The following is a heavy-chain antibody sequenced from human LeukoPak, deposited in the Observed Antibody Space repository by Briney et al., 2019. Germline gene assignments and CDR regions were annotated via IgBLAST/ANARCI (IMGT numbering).Heavy chain of an antibody. V-gene: IGHV3-30-3*01. D-gene: IGHD3-9*01. J-gene: IGHJ6*02. CDR1: GFTFSSYA. CDR3: ARDGPYYDILTGYTVGYYYGMDV. CDR2: ISYDGSNK. Sequence: GGSPRLPCAASGFTFSSYAMHWVRQAPGKGLEWVAVISYDGSNKYYADSVKGRFTISRDNSKNTLYLQMNSLRAEDTAVYYCARDGPYYDILTGYTVGYYYGMDVWAQGTTVTVSS.